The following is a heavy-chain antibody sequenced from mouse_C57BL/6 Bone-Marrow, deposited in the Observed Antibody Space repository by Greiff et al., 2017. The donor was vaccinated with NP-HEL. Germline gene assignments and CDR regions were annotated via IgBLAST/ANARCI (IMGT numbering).Heavy chain of an antibody. D-gene: IGHD1-1*01. V-gene: IGHV1-26*01. CDR3: ARFSCYGSGYVGFAD. Sequence: VQLQQSGPELVKPGASVKISCKASGYTFTDYYMNWVKQSHGKSLEWIGDINPNNGGTSYIQKFKGKATLTVDKSSSTAYMELRSLTSEDSAVDDCARFSCYGSGYVGFADWGQGTLVTVSA. J-gene: IGHJ3*01. CDR2: INPNNGGT. CDR1: GYTFTDYY.